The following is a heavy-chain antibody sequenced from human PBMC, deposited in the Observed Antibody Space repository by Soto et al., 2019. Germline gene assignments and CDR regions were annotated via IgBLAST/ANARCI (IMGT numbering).Heavy chain of an antibody. CDR3: ARVFYDSSGAGVAFDP. CDR1: GGSVSGHD. Sequence: PSETLSLTCSDSGGSVSGHDWAWIRQSPGQGLEWLAHMLYGGSGAIQTNPSPKSRVSISVVTSTNHISLRLTYVTAADTAVYYCARVFYDSSGAGVAFDPWGPGTMGT. J-gene: IGHJ3*01. D-gene: IGHD2-15*01. CDR2: MLYGGSGAI. V-gene: IGHV4-59*02.